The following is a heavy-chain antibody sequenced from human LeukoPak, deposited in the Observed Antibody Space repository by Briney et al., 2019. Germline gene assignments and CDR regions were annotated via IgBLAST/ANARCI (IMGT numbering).Heavy chain of an antibody. CDR1: GGSISSYY. CDR3: ARTYGSSGLGYFDL. Sequence: PSETLSLTCTASGGSISSYYWSGIRQPPGKGLEWIGYIYYSGSTNYSPSLKSRLTISVDTSKNQFSLKLSSVTAADTAVYYCARTYGSSGLGYFDLWGRGTLVTVSS. J-gene: IGHJ2*01. V-gene: IGHV4-59*01. CDR2: IYYSGST. D-gene: IGHD6-13*01.